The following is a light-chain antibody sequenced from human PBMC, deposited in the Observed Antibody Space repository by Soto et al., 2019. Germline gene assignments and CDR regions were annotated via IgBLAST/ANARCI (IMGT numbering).Light chain of an antibody. V-gene: IGKV3-20*01. CDR2: GAS. Sequence: EIVLTQSPGTLSLSPGERATLSCRASQSVSRSYLAWYQQKPGQAPRLLIYGASSRATGIPDRFSGSGSGTDFTLTISTLEPEDSGVYYCQQYDGSPPFTFGPGTKVDIK. CDR3: QQYDGSPPFT. J-gene: IGKJ3*01. CDR1: QSVSRSY.